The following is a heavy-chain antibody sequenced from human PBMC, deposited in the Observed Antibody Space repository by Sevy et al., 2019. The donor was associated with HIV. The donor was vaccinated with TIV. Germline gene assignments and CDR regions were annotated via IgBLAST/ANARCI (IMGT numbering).Heavy chain of an antibody. D-gene: IGHD1-26*01. Sequence: GESLKISCKGSGYSFTNYWIAWVRQMPGKGLEWMGIIYPGDADTSYNPSFQGQVTISADKSINTAYLQLSSLKASDTAMYYCARRSSWGFGYFDLWGRGTLVTVSS. CDR3: ARRSSWGFGYFDL. CDR1: GYSFTNYW. V-gene: IGHV5-51*01. J-gene: IGHJ2*01. CDR2: IYPGDADT.